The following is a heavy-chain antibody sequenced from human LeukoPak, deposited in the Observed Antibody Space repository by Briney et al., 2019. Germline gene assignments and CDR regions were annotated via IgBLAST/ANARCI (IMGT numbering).Heavy chain of an antibody. D-gene: IGHD1-1*01. V-gene: IGHV3-30*02. CDR2: IRYDGSNK. Sequence: GGSLRLSCAASGFTFSSYGMHWVGKAPAKGREWVAFIRYDGSNKYYADSVKGRFTISRDNSKNTLYLQMNSLRAEDTAVYYCAKDLKLTAYAFDIWGQGTMVTVSS. CDR1: GFTFSSYG. CDR3: AKDLKLTAYAFDI. J-gene: IGHJ3*02.